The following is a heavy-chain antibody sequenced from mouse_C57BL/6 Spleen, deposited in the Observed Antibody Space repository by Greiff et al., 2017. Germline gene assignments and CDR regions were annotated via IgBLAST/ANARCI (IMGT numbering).Heavy chain of an antibody. J-gene: IGHJ1*03. CDR2: IDPSDSET. CDR3: ARSDLRDWYFDV. Sequence: QVQLQQPGAELVRPGSSVKLSCKASGYTFTSYWMHWVKQRPIQGLEWIGNIDPSDSETHYNQKFKDKATLTVDKSSSTAYMQLSSLTSEDSAVYYCARSDLRDWYFDVWGTGTTVTVSS. D-gene: IGHD1-1*01. CDR1: GYTFTSYW. V-gene: IGHV1-52*01.